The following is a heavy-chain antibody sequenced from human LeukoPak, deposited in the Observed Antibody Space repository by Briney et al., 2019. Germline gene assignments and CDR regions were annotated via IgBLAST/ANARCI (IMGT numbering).Heavy chain of an antibody. CDR3: ARRRAADSSITMVRGVIPDRSMDV. V-gene: IGHV4-34*01. CDR2: INHSGST. D-gene: IGHD3-10*01. Sequence: PSETLSLTCTVSGGSISSYYWSWIRQPPGKGLEWIGEINHSGSTNYNPSLKSRVTISVDTSKNQFSLKLSSVTAADTAVYYCARRRAADSSITMVRGVIPDRSMDVWGQGTTVTVSS. CDR1: GGSISSYY. J-gene: IGHJ6*02.